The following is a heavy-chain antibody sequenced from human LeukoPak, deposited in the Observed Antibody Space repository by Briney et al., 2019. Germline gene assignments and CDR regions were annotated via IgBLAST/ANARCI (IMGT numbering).Heavy chain of an antibody. Sequence: SETLSLTCTVSGGSISSSSYYWGWIRQPPGKGLEWIGSIYYSGSTYYNPSLKSRVTISVDTSKNQFSLKLSSVTAADTAVYYSARPSTTMIVPEGGAFDIWGQGTLVTVAS. CDR1: GGSISSSSYY. D-gene: IGHD3-22*01. V-gene: IGHV4-39*01. J-gene: IGHJ4*02. CDR3: ARPSTTMIVPEGGAFDI. CDR2: IYYSGST.